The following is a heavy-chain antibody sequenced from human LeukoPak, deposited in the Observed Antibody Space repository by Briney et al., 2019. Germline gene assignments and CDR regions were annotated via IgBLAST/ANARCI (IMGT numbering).Heavy chain of an antibody. CDR1: GGSFSGYY. D-gene: IGHD3-10*01. CDR3: ARLGYYGSGSYHFDS. Sequence: SETLSLTCAVYGGSFSGYYWSCIRQPPGKGLEWIGEINHSGSTKYNPSLKSRVTISVDTSKKQFSLKLSSVTAADTAVYYCARLGYYGSGSYHFDSWGQGTLATVSS. CDR2: INHSGST. J-gene: IGHJ4*02. V-gene: IGHV4-34*01.